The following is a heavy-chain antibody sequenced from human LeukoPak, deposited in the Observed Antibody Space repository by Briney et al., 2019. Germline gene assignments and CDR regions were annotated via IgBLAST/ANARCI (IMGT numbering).Heavy chain of an antibody. CDR2: INHSGST. V-gene: IGHV4-34*01. CDR1: GGSFSGYY. D-gene: IGHD3-10*01. J-gene: IGHJ4*02. Sequence: SETLSLTCAVYGGSFSGYYWSWIRQPPGKGLEWIGEINHSGSTNYNPSLKSRVTISVDTSKNQFSLKLSSVTAADTAVYYCARVRSYYGSGSLYYWGQGTLVTVSS. CDR3: ARVRSYYGSGSLYY.